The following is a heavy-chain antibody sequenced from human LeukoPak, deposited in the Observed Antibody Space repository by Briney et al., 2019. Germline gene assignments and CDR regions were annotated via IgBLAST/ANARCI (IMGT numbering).Heavy chain of an antibody. CDR2: ISGNSGSI. J-gene: IGHJ4*02. D-gene: IGHD5-18*01. CDR3: ATYRQIQVPFEF. Sequence: GGSLRLSCAASGFTFDDYAMHWVRQAPEKGLEWVSGISGNSGSIGYADSVKGRFTISRDNSRSTLSRQMDSLRADDTATYYFATYRQIQVPFEFWGQGTLVTVSS. V-gene: IGHV3-9*01. CDR1: GFTFDDYA.